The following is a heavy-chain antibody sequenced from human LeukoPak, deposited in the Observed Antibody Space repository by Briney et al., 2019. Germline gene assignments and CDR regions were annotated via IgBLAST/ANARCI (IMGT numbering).Heavy chain of an antibody. J-gene: IGHJ4*02. Sequence: ASVKVSCKASGYTFTSYDINWVRQATGQGLEWMGWMNPNSGNTGYVQKFQGRVTMARNTSISTAYMELSSLRSEDTAVYYCAREDILTGYLYYFDYWGQGTLVTVSS. CDR1: GYTFTSYD. CDR2: MNPNSGNT. D-gene: IGHD3-9*01. V-gene: IGHV1-8*01. CDR3: AREDILTGYLYYFDY.